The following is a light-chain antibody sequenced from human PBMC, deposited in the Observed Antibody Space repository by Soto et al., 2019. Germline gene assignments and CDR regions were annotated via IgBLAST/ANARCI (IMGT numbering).Light chain of an antibody. J-gene: IGKJ3*01. CDR1: QSVSSY. V-gene: IGKV3-11*01. Sequence: EIVLTQSPATLSLSPGERATLSCRVSQSVSSYLAWYQQKPGQAPRLLIYDASNRATGIPARFSGSGSGTDFTLTISSLEPEDFAVYYCQQRSNWPPGVTFGPGTKVDIK. CDR3: QQRSNWPPGVT. CDR2: DAS.